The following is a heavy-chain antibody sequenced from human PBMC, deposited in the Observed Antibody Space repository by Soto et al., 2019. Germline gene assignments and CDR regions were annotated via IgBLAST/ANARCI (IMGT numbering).Heavy chain of an antibody. J-gene: IGHJ4*02. D-gene: IGHD4-17*01. Sequence: DVQLVESGGGLVQPGGSLRLSCVASGFTFSSNWMSWVRQAPGKGLEWVANIRQDGREIYYVGSVKGRFTISRDKAKNTLHLQMDSLRVEDTAVYYCATGGPDSGDRPLNYWGQGSLVTVSS. CDR2: IRQDGREI. CDR1: GFTFSSNW. V-gene: IGHV3-7*01. CDR3: ATGGPDSGDRPLNY.